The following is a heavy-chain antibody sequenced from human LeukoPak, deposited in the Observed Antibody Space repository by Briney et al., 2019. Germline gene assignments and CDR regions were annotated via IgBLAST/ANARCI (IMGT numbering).Heavy chain of an antibody. D-gene: IGHD1-1*01. J-gene: IGHJ4*02. CDR3: ARPGTGFDC. Sequence: PGGPLRLSCAASGFTFSNYWMHWVRQAPGKGLVWVSRINTDGQTTSYADSVKGRVSISRDNAKNTLYLQMNSLRAEDTAVYYCARPGTGFDCWGQGTLVTVSS. CDR1: GFTFSNYW. V-gene: IGHV3-74*01. CDR2: INTDGQTT.